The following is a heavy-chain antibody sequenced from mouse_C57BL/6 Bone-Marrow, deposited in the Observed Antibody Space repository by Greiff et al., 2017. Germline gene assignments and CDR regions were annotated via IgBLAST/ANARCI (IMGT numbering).Heavy chain of an antibody. V-gene: IGHV1-64*01. CDR1: GYTFTSYW. CDR2: IHPNSGST. CDR3: ARRGTTVVDYFDY. D-gene: IGHD1-1*01. Sequence: QVQLQQPGAELVKPGASVKLSCKASGYTFTSYWMPWVKQRPGQGLEWIGMIHPNSGSTNYNEKFKSKATLTVDKSSSTAYMQLSSLTSEDSAVYYCARRGTTVVDYFDYWGQGTTLTVSS. J-gene: IGHJ2*01.